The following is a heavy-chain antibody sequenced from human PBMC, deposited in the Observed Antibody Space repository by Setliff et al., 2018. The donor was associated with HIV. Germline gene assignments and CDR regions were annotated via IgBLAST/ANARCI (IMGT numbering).Heavy chain of an antibody. CDR2: IYDNEKT. J-gene: IGHJ4*02. CDR1: GGVSGGDMGVHD. CDR3: ARDDRCSGDTCYYY. D-gene: IGHD2-15*01. V-gene: IGHV4-61*08. Sequence: SETLSLTCSVSGGVSGGDMGVHDWSWIRQPPGKGLEWIGYIYDNEKTFYNPSLKSRVTITVDTSKNQISLQLTSVAATDTAVYYCARDDRCSGDTCYYYWGQGALVTVSS.